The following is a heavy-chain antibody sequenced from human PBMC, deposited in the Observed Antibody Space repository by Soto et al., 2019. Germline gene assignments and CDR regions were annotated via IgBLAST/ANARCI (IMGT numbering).Heavy chain of an antibody. V-gene: IGHV4-4*02. CDR2: IYHSGNT. CDR1: GGSITSSNW. D-gene: IGHD3-22*01. Sequence: QVQLQESGPGLVKPSGTLSLTCAVSGGSITSSNWWSWVRQPPGKGLEWVGEIYHSGNTNYNPSLKSRVTISLDKSKNQFSLKLSSVTAADTAMYYCSSTYFLDSIGYRDAFDIWGQGTMVTVSS. CDR3: SSTYFLDSIGYRDAFDI. J-gene: IGHJ3*02.